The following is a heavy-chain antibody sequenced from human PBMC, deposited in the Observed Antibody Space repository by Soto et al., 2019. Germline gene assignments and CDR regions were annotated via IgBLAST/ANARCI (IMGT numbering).Heavy chain of an antibody. J-gene: IGHJ6*02. CDR2: INAGNGNT. Sequence: ASVKVSCKASGYTFTSYAMHWVRQAPGQRLEWMGWINAGNGNTRYSQKFQGRVTIIRDTAASTAYMELSSLRSEDTAVYYCASRQVVAGTNDYYYGMDVWGQGTTVTVSS. CDR1: GYTFTSYA. CDR3: ASRQVVAGTNDYYYGMDV. V-gene: IGHV1-3*01. D-gene: IGHD6-19*01.